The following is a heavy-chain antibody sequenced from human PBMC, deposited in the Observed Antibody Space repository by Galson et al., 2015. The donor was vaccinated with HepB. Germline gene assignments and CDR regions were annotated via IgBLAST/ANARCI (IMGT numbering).Heavy chain of an antibody. V-gene: IGHV3-30-3*01. D-gene: IGHD6-6*01. CDR2: ISYDGSNK. J-gene: IGHJ4*02. CDR1: GFTFSSYA. CDR3: ARDPGRYSSSSPPDY. Sequence: LSLSCAASGFTFSSYAMHWVRQAPGKGLEWVAVISYDGSNKYYADSVKGRFTISRDNSKNTLYLQMNSLRAEDTAVYYCARDPGRYSSSSPPDYWGQGTLVTVSS.